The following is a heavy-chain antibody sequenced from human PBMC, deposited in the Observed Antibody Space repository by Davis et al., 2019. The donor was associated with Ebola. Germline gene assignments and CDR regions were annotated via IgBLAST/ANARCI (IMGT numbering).Heavy chain of an antibody. V-gene: IGHV4-34*01. J-gene: IGHJ5*02. CDR3: ARGMGYGGLDP. CDR1: GGSFSGYS. Sequence: MPSQTLSPTCPLYGGSFSGYSWSWIRQPPGKGLEWIGEINHSGSTNYNPSLKSRVTISVDTSKNQFSLKLSSVTAADTAVYYCARGMGYGGLDPWGQGTLVTVSS. D-gene: IGHD4-23*01. CDR2: INHSGST.